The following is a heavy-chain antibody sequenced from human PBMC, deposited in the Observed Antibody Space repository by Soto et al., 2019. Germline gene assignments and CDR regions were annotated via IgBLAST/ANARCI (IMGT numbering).Heavy chain of an antibody. CDR1: GFTFDDYG. CDR3: ARRWFGSTPPGYGMDV. Sequence: EVQLVESGGGVVRPGGSLRLSCAASGFTFDDYGMSWVRQAPGKGLEWVSGINWNGGSTGYADSVKGRFTISRDNAKNSLYLQINSLRAEDTALYYCARRWFGSTPPGYGMDVWGQGTTVTVSS. J-gene: IGHJ6*02. V-gene: IGHV3-20*04. D-gene: IGHD3-10*01. CDR2: INWNGGST.